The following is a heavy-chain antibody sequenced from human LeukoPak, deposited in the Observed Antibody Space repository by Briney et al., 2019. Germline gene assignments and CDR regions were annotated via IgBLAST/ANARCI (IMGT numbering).Heavy chain of an antibody. CDR2: IYPGDADT. CDR1: GSSFTSYW. J-gene: IGHJ4*02. D-gene: IGHD3-10*01. Sequence: PGASLKISSKGSGSSFTSYWIGWVRQLPGKGLEWMGIIYPGDADTKYSPSFQGQVTISADKSISTAYLQWSSLKASDTAMYYCARHGPGNYVGYWGQRTLVTVSS. CDR3: ARHGPGNYVGY. V-gene: IGHV5-51*01.